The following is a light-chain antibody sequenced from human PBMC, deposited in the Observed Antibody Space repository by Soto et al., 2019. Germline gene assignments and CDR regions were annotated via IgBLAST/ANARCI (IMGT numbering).Light chain of an antibody. Sequence: PGERVTLSCSASQSVSSSYLTWDQQKPGQAPRLLIYGASSRATGIPDRFSGSGSGTDFTLTISRLEPEAFAVYYCQQYGSSPLSTFGQGTRLDIK. CDR1: QSVSSSY. V-gene: IGKV3-20*01. J-gene: IGKJ5*01. CDR3: QQYGSSPLST. CDR2: GAS.